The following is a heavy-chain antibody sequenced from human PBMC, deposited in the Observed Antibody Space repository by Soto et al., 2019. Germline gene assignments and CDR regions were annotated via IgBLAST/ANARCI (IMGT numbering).Heavy chain of an antibody. CDR2: ISAYNGKT. D-gene: IGHD3-22*01. Sequence: ASVKVSCKASRYTFTSYGISWVRQAPGQGLEWMGWISAYNGKTNFAQKFRGRVTMTTDKATSTAYMELRSLRSDDTAVYYCARDISDYYYESSGPFDYWGQGTLVTVSS. J-gene: IGHJ4*02. V-gene: IGHV1-18*04. CDR1: RYTFTSYG. CDR3: ARDISDYYYESSGPFDY.